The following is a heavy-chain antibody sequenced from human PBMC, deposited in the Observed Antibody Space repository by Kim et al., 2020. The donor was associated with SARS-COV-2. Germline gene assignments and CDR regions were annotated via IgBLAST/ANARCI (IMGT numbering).Heavy chain of an antibody. V-gene: IGHV4-59*02. CDR3: ARGSDRYDD. J-gene: IGHJ4*02. Sequence: SETLSRTCSVSGGSVSTYYWSWIRQPPGKGLEWIGYIYYRGKTNYNPSLKSRVTFSVDTSKNHFSLNLRSVTAADTAVYYCARGSDRYDDWGQGALVTVSS. CDR2: IYYRGKT. D-gene: IGHD3-16*02. CDR1: GGSVSTYY.